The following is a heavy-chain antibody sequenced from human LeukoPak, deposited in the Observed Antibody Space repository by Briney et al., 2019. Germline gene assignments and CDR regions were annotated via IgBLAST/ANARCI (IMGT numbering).Heavy chain of an antibody. CDR3: ARRGGLQRTYIDY. V-gene: IGHV5-51*01. J-gene: IGHJ4*02. D-gene: IGHD4-11*01. CDR2: IYPADSDT. Sequence: GESLKISCQGSGYSFTKYWIGWVRQMPGKGLEWMGIIYPADSDTRYSPSFQGQVTISADKSISTAYLQWSSLKASDTAMYYCARRGGLQRTYIDYWGQGTLVTVSS. CDR1: GYSFTKYW.